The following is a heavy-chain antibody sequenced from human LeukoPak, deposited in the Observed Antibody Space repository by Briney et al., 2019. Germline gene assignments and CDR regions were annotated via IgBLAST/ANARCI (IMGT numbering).Heavy chain of an antibody. D-gene: IGHD3-16*01. V-gene: IGHV3-15*01. CDR3: SPGGGGN. CDR2: IKSKTDGGTT. Sequence: PGGSLRLYCAASGFTFNYAWMSWVRQVPGKGLEWLGRIKSKTDGGTTDYTAPVKGRFTISRDDSKSKLDLQMGRLKIEDTAVYSCSPGGGGNWGQGTLVTVSS. J-gene: IGHJ4*02. CDR1: GFTFNYAW.